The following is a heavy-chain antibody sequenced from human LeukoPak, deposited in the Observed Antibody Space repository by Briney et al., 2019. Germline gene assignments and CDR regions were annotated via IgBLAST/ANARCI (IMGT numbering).Heavy chain of an antibody. V-gene: IGHV1-18*01. CDR1: GYRFSSYG. CDR3: ARDGHHYDRRDYSNLDY. J-gene: IGHJ4*02. CDR2: ISAYNSNT. Sequence: ASVKVSCKASGYRFSSYGISWVRQAPGQGLEWMGWISAYNSNTNYAQKLQDRVTMITDTSTSTAYMELRSLRSDDTAVYYCARDGHHYDRRDYSNLDYWGQGTLVTVSS. D-gene: IGHD3-22*01.